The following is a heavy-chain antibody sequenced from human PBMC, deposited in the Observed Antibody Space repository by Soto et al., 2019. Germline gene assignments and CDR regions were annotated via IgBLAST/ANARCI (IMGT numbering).Heavy chain of an antibody. J-gene: IGHJ6*02. CDR1: GFTFSSYG. V-gene: IGHV3-33*01. Sequence: GGSLRLSCAASGFTFSSYGMHWVRQAPGKGLEWVAVIWYDGSNKYYADSVKGRFTISRDNSKNKLYLQMNSMRAEDTAVYYCARDLSAEWFKVSGKGYGMDFWGQGNTVTVSS. D-gene: IGHD3-3*01. CDR3: ARDLSAEWFKVSGKGYGMDF. CDR2: IWYDGSNK.